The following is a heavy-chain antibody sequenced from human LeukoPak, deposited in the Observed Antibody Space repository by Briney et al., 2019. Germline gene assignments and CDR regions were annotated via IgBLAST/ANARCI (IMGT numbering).Heavy chain of an antibody. CDR1: GGSISSYY. Sequence: SETLSLTCTVSGGSISSYYWSWIRQPPEKGPEWIGYIYYSGSTNYNPSLKSRVTISVDTSKNQFSLKLSSVTAADTAVYYCARETRGGGDLYYYYGMDVWGQGTTVTVSS. J-gene: IGHJ6*02. V-gene: IGHV4-59*01. CDR2: IYYSGST. CDR3: ARETRGGGDLYYYYGMDV. D-gene: IGHD2-21*02.